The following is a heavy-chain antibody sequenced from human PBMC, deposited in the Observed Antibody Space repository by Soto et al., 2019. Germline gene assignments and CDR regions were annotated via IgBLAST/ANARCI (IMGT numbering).Heavy chain of an antibody. CDR2: IWYDGSNK. J-gene: IGHJ5*02. CDR3: ARELYYDSSGYALGKFDP. D-gene: IGHD3-22*01. V-gene: IGHV3-33*01. Sequence: PGGSLRLSCAASGFTFSGYGMQWVRQAPGKGLEWVAVIWYDGSNKYYADSVKGRFTISRDNSKNTLYLQMNSLRAEDTAVYYCARELYYDSSGYALGKFDPWGQGTLVTVSS. CDR1: GFTFSGYG.